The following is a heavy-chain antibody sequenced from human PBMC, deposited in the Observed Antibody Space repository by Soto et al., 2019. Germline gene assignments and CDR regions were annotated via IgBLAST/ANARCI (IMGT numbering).Heavy chain of an antibody. CDR2: ISSSSSYI. Sequence: EVQLVESGGGLVKPGGSLRLSCAASGFTFSSYSMNWVRQAPGKGLEWVSSISSSSSYIYYADSMKGRFTISRDNAKNSLNLQMNSLRAEDTAVYYCARGTSISYGGNSPHLYWGQGTLVTVSS. V-gene: IGHV3-21*01. J-gene: IGHJ4*02. D-gene: IGHD4-17*01. CDR3: ARGTSISYGGNSPHLY. CDR1: GFTFSSYS.